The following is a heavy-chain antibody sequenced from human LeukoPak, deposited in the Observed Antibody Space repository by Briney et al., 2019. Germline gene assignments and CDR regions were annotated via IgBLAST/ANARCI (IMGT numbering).Heavy chain of an antibody. CDR2: IYYSGST. CDR3: ARSSWDNGSGTGAFDI. V-gene: IGHV4-30-4*08. D-gene: IGHD1-26*01. CDR1: GGSISSGGYY. Sequence: SETLSLTCTVSGGSISSGGYYWSWIRQHPGKGLEWIGYIYYSGSTYYNPSLKSRVTLSVDTSKNQFSLEVNTVTAADTALYYCARSSWDNGSGTGAFDIWGQGTMVTVSS. J-gene: IGHJ3*02.